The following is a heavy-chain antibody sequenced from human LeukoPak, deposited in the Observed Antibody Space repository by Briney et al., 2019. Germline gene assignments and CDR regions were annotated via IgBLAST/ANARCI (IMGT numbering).Heavy chain of an antibody. CDR2: ISSSGSTI. CDR3: AKPGSSRGIGGRRPTKYYFDY. J-gene: IGHJ4*02. CDR1: GFTFGSYE. D-gene: IGHD6-6*01. Sequence: GGSLRLSCAASGFTFGSYEMNWVRQAPGKGLEWVSYISSSGSTIYYADSVKGRFTISRDNAKNSLYLQMNSLRAGDTAVYYCAKPGSSRGIGGRRPTKYYFDYWGQGTLVTVSS. V-gene: IGHV3-48*03.